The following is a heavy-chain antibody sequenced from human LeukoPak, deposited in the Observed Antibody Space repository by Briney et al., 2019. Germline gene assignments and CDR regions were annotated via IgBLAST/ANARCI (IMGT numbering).Heavy chain of an antibody. D-gene: IGHD4/OR15-4a*01. Sequence: ASVTVSCKASGYTFTDYYLHWLRQAPGQGIGWMGWVNPKSDATNYAQRFPGRVTMTWQTSTSTGNIELSSLRSDDTAVYYCARAYEYGWFDPWGQGTLVTVSS. J-gene: IGHJ5*02. CDR1: GYTFTDYY. CDR3: ARAYEYGWFDP. CDR2: VNPKSDAT. V-gene: IGHV1-2*02.